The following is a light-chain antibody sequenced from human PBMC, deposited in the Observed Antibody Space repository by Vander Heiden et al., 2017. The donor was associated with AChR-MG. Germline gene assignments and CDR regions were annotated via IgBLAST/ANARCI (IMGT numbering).Light chain of an antibody. CDR3: QQDCSSART. Sequence: EIVLTQSPGNLSLSPGERATLSCGASQSVRSNYLAWYQQKPGLAPRLLIYDASSRATGIPDRFSGSGSGTDFALTISRLEPEDFAVYYCQQDCSSARTFGQGTKVEIK. J-gene: IGKJ1*01. CDR1: QSVRSNY. CDR2: DAS. V-gene: IGKV3D-20*01.